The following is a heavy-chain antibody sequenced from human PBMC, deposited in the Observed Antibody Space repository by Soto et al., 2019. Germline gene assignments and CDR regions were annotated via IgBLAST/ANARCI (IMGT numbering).Heavy chain of an antibody. D-gene: IGHD2-2*01. V-gene: IGHV3-15*01. CDR3: TAGCTSCYDAFDI. Sequence: GGSLRLSCAASGFTFSNAWMSWVRQAPGKGLEWVGRIKSKTDGGTTDYAAPVKGRFTISRDDSKNTLYLQMNSLKTEDSAVYYCTAGCTSCYDAFDIWGQWTMVTVSS. CDR1: GFTFSNAW. CDR2: IKSKTDGGTT. J-gene: IGHJ3*02.